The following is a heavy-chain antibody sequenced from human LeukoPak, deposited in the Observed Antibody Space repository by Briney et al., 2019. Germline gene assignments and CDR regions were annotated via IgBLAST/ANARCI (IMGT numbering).Heavy chain of an antibody. CDR1: GFTFSYYS. CDR3: ARDRAGYYYGSGSAYGMDV. J-gene: IGHJ6*02. V-gene: IGHV3-48*02. D-gene: IGHD3-10*01. CDR2: NSSSSTAI. Sequence: PGGSLRLSCAASGFTFSYYSMNWVRQAPGKGLEWVSYNSSSSTAIYYADSVKGRFTISRDNAKNSLYLQMNSLRDEDTAVYYCARDRAGYYYGSGSAYGMDVWGQGTTVTVSS.